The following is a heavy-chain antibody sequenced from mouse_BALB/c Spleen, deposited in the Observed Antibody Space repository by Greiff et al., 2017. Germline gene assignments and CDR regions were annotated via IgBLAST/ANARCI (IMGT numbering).Heavy chain of an antibody. D-gene: IGHD1-1*01. V-gene: IGHV2-9*02. J-gene: IGHJ2*01. Sequence: VKLMESGPGLVAPSQSLSITCTVSGFSLTGYGVNWVRQPPGKGLEWLGVIWAGGSTNYNSALMSRLSISKDNSKSQVFLKMNSLQTDDTAMYYCARDRNYGSPWYFDYWGQGTTLTVSS. CDR2: IWAGGST. CDR1: GFSLTGYG. CDR3: ARDRNYGSPWYFDY.